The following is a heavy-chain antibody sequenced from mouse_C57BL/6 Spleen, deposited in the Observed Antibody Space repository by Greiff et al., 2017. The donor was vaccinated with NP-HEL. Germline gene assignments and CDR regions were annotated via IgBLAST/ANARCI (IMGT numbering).Heavy chain of an antibody. V-gene: IGHV1-64*01. CDR1: GYTFTSYW. CDR2: IHPNSGST. Sequence: QVQLQQPGAELVKPGASVKLSCKASGYTFTSYWMHWVKQRPGQGLEWIGMIHPNSGSTNYNEKFKSKATLTVDKSSSTAYMQLSSLTSEDSAVYYCGNSKGDYYAMDYWGQGTSVTVSS. J-gene: IGHJ4*01. D-gene: IGHD2-5*01. CDR3: GNSKGDYYAMDY.